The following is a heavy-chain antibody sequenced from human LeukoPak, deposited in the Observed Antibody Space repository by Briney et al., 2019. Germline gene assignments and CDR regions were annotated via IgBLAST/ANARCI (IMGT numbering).Heavy chain of an antibody. V-gene: IGHV3-33*01. CDR1: GFTFSSYG. Sequence: GGSLRLSCAASGFTFSSYGMHWVRQAPGKGLEWVAVIWYDGSNKYYADSVKGRFTISRDNSKNTLYLQMNSLRAEDTAVYYCARDGDYYGSGSYSPNDAFDIWGQGTMVTVSS. CDR2: IWYDGSNK. CDR3: ARDGDYYGSGSYSPNDAFDI. J-gene: IGHJ3*02. D-gene: IGHD3-10*01.